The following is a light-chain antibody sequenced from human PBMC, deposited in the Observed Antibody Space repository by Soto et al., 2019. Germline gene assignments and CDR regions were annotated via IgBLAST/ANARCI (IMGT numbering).Light chain of an antibody. CDR2: DAS. CDR3: QQYNIWPPLT. J-gene: IGKJ4*01. Sequence: EIVLTQSPATLSLSPGERATLSCRASQTISRYLAWYQQKPGQAPRLLIYDASNRATGIPARFSGSGSGTDFTLTISSLEPEDFGLYYCQQYNIWPPLTFGGGTKVEIK. V-gene: IGKV3-11*01. CDR1: QTISRY.